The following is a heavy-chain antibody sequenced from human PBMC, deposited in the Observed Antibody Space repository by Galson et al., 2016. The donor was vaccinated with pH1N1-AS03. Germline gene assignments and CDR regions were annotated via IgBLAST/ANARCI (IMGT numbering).Heavy chain of an antibody. D-gene: IGHD4-23*01. J-gene: IGHJ4*02. Sequence: SVKVSCKASGYSFINYAIHWVRQAPGQRLEWMGWLNSTSGNTEYSQKFQGRVTITGDTSASTASMELSSLRSEDTALYYCVRFEGGNYLGGYLDYWGQGTLVTVSS. CDR3: VRFEGGNYLGGYLDY. CDR2: LNSTSGNT. CDR1: GYSFINYA. V-gene: IGHV1-3*01.